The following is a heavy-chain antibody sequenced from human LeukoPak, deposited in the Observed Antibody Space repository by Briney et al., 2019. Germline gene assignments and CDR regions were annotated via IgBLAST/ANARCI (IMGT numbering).Heavy chain of an antibody. D-gene: IGHD2-15*01. J-gene: IGHJ5*02. CDR2: INPNSGGT. CDR3: ARDGGDIVVVVAAPENWFDP. Sequence: ASVKVSCKASGYTFTGYYMHWVRQAPGQGLEWMGWINPNSGGTNYAQKFQGRVTMTRDTSISTAYMELSRLRSDDTAVYYCARDGGDIVVVVAAPENWFDPWGQGTLVTVSS. CDR1: GYTFTGYY. V-gene: IGHV1-2*02.